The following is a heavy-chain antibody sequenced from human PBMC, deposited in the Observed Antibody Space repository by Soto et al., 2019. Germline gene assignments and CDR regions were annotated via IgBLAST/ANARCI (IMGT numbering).Heavy chain of an antibody. Sequence: SETLSLTCTVSGGSISSGGYYWSWIRQPPGKGLEWIGYIYYSGSTYYNPSLKSRVTISVDTSKNQFSLKLSSVTAADTAVYYCARELVYYDSSGYHDYWGQGTLVTVSS. CDR2: IYYSGST. CDR1: GGSISSGGYY. J-gene: IGHJ4*02. CDR3: ARELVYYDSSGYHDY. D-gene: IGHD3-22*01. V-gene: IGHV4-30-4*01.